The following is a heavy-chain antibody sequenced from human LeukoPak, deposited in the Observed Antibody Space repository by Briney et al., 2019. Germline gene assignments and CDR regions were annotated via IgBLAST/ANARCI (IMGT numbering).Heavy chain of an antibody. CDR2: IYSGGST. J-gene: IGHJ4*02. D-gene: IGHD2-8*01. CDR3: ARVPCTNGVCYEDY. CDR1: GFTVSSNY. Sequence: GGSLRLSCAASGFTVSSNYMSWVRQAPGKGLEWVSVIYSGGSTYYADSVKGRFTISRDNSKNTLYLQMNSLRAEDTAVYYCARVPCTNGVCYEDYWGQGTLVTVSS. V-gene: IGHV3-66*01.